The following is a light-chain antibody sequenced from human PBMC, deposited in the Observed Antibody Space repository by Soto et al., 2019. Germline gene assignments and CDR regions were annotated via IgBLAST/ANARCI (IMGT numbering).Light chain of an antibody. V-gene: IGKV3-15*01. CDR1: QSVTSSY. CDR2: GAC. J-gene: IGKJ4*01. CDR3: QQYNNWPPLT. Sequence: EIVLTQSPGTLSLPPGERPTLSCSAPQSVTSSYSAWYQQKPCQAPRLXIYGACSRATGIPARFTGSGSGTQFTLTISSLQYEDFAVYYCQQYNNWPPLTFGGGTKVDIK.